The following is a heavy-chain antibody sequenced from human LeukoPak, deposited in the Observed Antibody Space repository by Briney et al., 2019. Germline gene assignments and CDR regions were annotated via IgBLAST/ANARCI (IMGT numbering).Heavy chain of an antibody. CDR2: INNDGTII. V-gene: IGHV3-74*01. Sequence: GGSLRLSCAASGFTFSSCWMHWVRQGPGTGLVWVSRINNDGTIIDYADSVKGRVTFSRDNAKNTLYLQMNSLRVEDTAVYYCAPDHGGYWGQGTLVTVSS. CDR1: GFTFSSCW. CDR3: APDHGGY. J-gene: IGHJ4*02. D-gene: IGHD3-16*01.